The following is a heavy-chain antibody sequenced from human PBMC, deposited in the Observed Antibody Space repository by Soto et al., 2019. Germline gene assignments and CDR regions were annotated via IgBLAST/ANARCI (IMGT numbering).Heavy chain of an antibody. CDR1: GFTFSSYW. V-gene: IGHV3-74*01. Sequence: GGSLRLSCAASGFTFSSYWMHWVRQAPGKGLVWVSRINSDGSSTSYADSVKGRFTISRDNAKNTLYLQMNSLRAEDTAVYYCAREFFAPIVVVPAAMFSGTQTPSEPLDYWGQGTLVTVSS. CDR3: AREFFAPIVVVPAAMFSGTQTPSEPLDY. D-gene: IGHD2-2*01. CDR2: INSDGSST. J-gene: IGHJ4*02.